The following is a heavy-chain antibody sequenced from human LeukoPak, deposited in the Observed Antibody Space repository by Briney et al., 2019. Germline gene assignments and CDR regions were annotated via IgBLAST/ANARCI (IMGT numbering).Heavy chain of an antibody. Sequence: PGGSLRLSCAASGFTFSDYYMSWIRQAPGKGLEWVSYISSSGSTIYYADSVKGRFTISRDNAKNSLYLQMNSLRAEDTALYYCARASTLYDSSGYYSNWFDPWGQGTLVTVSS. J-gene: IGHJ5*02. CDR2: ISSSGSTI. V-gene: IGHV3-11*01. CDR1: GFTFSDYY. CDR3: ARASTLYDSSGYYSNWFDP. D-gene: IGHD3-22*01.